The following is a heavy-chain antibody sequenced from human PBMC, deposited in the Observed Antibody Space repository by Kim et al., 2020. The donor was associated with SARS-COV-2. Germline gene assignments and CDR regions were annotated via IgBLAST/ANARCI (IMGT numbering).Heavy chain of an antibody. Sequence: ASVKVSCKVSGYTLTELSMHWVRQAPGKGLEWMGGFDPEDGETIYAQKFQGRVTMTEDTSTDTAYMELSSLRSEDTAVYYCATIPIYYGSGSYENWGQGTLVTVSS. CDR2: FDPEDGET. CDR3: ATIPIYYGSGSYEN. J-gene: IGHJ4*02. CDR1: GYTLTELS. V-gene: IGHV1-24*01. D-gene: IGHD3-10*01.